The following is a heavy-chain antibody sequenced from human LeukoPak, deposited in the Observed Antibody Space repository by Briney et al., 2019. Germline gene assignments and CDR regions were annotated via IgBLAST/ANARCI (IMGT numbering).Heavy chain of an antibody. Sequence: GASVKVSCKASGYTFTGYYIHWVRQAPGQGLEWMGWINPNSGGTNYAQKFQGRVTMTRDTSISTAYMELSRLRSDDTAVYYCARENDILAGNMDVWGKGTTVIISS. D-gene: IGHD3-9*01. CDR2: INPNSGGT. CDR3: ARENDILAGNMDV. J-gene: IGHJ6*03. V-gene: IGHV1-2*02. CDR1: GYTFTGYY.